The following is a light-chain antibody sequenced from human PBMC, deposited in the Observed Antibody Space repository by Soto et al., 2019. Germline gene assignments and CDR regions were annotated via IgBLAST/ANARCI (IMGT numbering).Light chain of an antibody. V-gene: IGKV3-20*01. CDR1: QSVSSRD. Sequence: EIVLTQSPGTLSLSPGERATLSCRASQSVSSRDLAWYQQKPGQAPRLLIYAASSRATGIPDRFSGSGSGKDFTLTISRMEPEYFAVYYCQKYDSSLYTFGQGTKMEIK. J-gene: IGKJ2*01. CDR3: QKYDSSLYT. CDR2: AAS.